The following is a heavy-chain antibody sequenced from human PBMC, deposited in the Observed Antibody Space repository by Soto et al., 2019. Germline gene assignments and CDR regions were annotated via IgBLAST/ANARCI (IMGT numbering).Heavy chain of an antibody. CDR2: IHYSGST. CDR1: GGPISGYY. Sequence: SETLSLTCTVSGGPISGYYWSWVRQPPGKGLEWVGYIHYSGSTKYNPPLKSRVTMSVDTSKNQFSLSLISLTAADTAVYYCARYTDTYYSYWGQGTPVTVSS. V-gene: IGHV4-59*01. J-gene: IGHJ4*02. CDR3: ARYTDTYYSY. D-gene: IGHD1-26*01.